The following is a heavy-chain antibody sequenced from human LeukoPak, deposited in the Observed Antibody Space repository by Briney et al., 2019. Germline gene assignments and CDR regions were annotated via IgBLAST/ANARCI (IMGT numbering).Heavy chain of an antibody. D-gene: IGHD3-22*01. CDR1: GFTFSNAW. V-gene: IGHV3-15*07. CDR2: IKSKIDGGTT. Sequence: GGSLRLSCAASGFTFSNAWMNWVRQAPGKGLEWVGRIKSKIDGGTTDYAAPVKGRFTISRDDSKNTLYLQMNSLKTEDTAVYYCTTDGRGDSSGYSHPDYWGQGTLVTVSS. J-gene: IGHJ4*02. CDR3: TTDGRGDSSGYSHPDY.